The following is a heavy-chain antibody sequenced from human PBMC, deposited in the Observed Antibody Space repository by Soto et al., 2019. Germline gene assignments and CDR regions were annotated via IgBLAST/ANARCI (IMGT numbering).Heavy chain of an antibody. CDR2: ISWESGKI. J-gene: IGHJ4*02. V-gene: IGHV3-9*01. CDR1: GFNFDDYA. CDR3: ASDSLRLLVD. D-gene: IGHD6-6*01. Sequence: PGGSLRLSCAASGFNFDDYAMHWVRQIPGKGLEWVAGISWESGKIGYADSVKGRFSISRDNAKNSLFLQMNSLRVEDTAFYYCASDSLRLLVDWGQGTLVTVSS.